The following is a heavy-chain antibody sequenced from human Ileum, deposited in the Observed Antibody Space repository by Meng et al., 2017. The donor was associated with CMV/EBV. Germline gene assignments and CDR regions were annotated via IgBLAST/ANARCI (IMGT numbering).Heavy chain of an antibody. CDR3: GRIYGHYAGHYYHAVDV. CDR2: VSDRGDST. Sequence: GGSLRLSCAASGFSFSSYAMTWVRQVPGKGLEWVSAVSDRGDSTYYADSGEGRFTISRDNSRNTLYLQLNTLKAEDTAVYYCGRIYGHYAGHYYHAVDVWGQGTTITVSS. J-gene: IGHJ6*02. D-gene: IGHD3-16*01. V-gene: IGHV3-23*01. CDR1: GFSFSSYA.